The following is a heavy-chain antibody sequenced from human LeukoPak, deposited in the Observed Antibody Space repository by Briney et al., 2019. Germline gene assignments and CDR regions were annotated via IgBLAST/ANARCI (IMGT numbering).Heavy chain of an antibody. J-gene: IGHJ4*02. D-gene: IGHD4-17*01. Sequence: PGGSLRLSCAASGFTFSSYAMSWVRQAPGKGLEWVSAISSGGPTYYADSVKGRFTISRDNSKNTLYLQMNSLSAEDTAIYYCAKTPWGTVTTSFWGQGTLVTVSS. CDR1: GFTFSSYA. CDR3: AKTPWGTVTTSF. CDR2: ISSGGPT. V-gene: IGHV3-23*01.